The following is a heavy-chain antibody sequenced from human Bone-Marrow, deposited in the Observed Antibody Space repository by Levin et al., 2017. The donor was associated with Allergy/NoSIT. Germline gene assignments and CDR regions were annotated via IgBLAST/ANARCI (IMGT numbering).Heavy chain of an antibody. CDR3: ARQTRDILTGRFDQ. Sequence: ASETLSLTCTVSGGSISSSSYYWGWIRQPPGKGLEWIGSVHYSGSTDYNPSLKSRVSISVDTTKNQFSLKLTSVTAADTAVFYCARQTRDILTGRFDQWGQGTLVTVSS. CDR2: VHYSGST. J-gene: IGHJ4*02. CDR1: GGSISSSSYY. V-gene: IGHV4-39*01. D-gene: IGHD3-9*01.